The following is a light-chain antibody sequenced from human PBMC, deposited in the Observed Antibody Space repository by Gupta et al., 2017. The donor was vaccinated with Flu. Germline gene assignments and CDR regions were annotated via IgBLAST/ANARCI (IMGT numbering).Light chain of an antibody. J-gene: IGLJ3*02. Sequence: SYELIPPPSAFVSPGQTARITCSGDALPKQYAYWYQQKPGQPPVLVIYKDSERPSGIPERFSGSSSGTTVTLTISGVHAEDEADYYCQSADSSGTYRVFGGGTKLTAL. CDR2: KDS. CDR1: ALPKQY. V-gene: IGLV3-25*01. CDR3: QSADSSGTYRV.